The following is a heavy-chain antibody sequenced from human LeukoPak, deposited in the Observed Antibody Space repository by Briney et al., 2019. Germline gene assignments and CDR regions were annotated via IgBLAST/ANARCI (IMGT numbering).Heavy chain of an antibody. J-gene: IGHJ4*02. CDR2: IYYSGST. CDR1: GGSIGSGGYY. V-gene: IGHV4-61*08. CDR3: ARHRRYIIVGPFDY. D-gene: IGHD1-26*01. Sequence: SQTLSLTCTVSGGSIGSGGYYWSWIRQPPGKGLEWIGYIYYSGSTNYNPSLKSRVTISVDTSKNQFSLKLSSVTAADTAVYYCARHRRYIIVGPFDYWGQGTLVTVSS.